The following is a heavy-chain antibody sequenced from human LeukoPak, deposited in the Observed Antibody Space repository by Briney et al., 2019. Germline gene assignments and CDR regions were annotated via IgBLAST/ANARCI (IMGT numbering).Heavy chain of an antibody. CDR2: ISYDGSNK. J-gene: IGHJ3*02. D-gene: IGHD3-22*01. Sequence: PGGSLRLSCAASGFTFSSYAMHWVRQAPGKGLEWVAVISYDGSNKYYADSVKGRFTISRDNSKNTLYLQMNSLRAEDTAVYYCARFSGSSGYSLTDAFDIWGQGTMVTVSS. CDR3: ARFSGSSGYSLTDAFDI. V-gene: IGHV3-30-3*01. CDR1: GFTFSSYA.